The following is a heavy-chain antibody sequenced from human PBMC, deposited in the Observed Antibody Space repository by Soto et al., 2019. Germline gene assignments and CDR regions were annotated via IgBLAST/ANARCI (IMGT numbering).Heavy chain of an antibody. CDR3: ARRRRDYYQCMDV. D-gene: IGHD3-22*01. CDR1: GFTFTNYE. CDR2: ITSSGSTL. Sequence: GGSLRLSCAASGFTFTNYEMHWVRQAPGKGLEWVSYITSSGSTLYYADSVKGRFTFSRNNAKNSVYLKMNSLRAENTAVYYCARRRRDYYQCMDVWGQGTTVTV. J-gene: IGHJ6*02. V-gene: IGHV3-48*03.